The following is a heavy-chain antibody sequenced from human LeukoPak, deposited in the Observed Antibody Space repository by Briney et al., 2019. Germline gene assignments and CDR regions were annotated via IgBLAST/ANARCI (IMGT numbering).Heavy chain of an antibody. CDR2: INHSGST. Sequence: GSLRLSCAVSGGSFSGYYWSWIRQPPGKGLEWIGEINHSGSTNYNPSLKSRVTISVDTSKNQFSLKLSSVTAADTAVYYCARRQSRDYGVSRFDYWGQGTLVTVSS. J-gene: IGHJ4*02. CDR3: ARRQSRDYGVSRFDY. V-gene: IGHV4-34*01. CDR1: GGSFSGYY. D-gene: IGHD4-17*01.